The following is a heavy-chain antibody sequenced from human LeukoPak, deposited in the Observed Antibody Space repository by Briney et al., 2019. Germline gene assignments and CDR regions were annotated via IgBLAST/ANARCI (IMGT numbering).Heavy chain of an antibody. D-gene: IGHD3-16*01. CDR1: GFTVSSNY. CDR2: ISGTGGST. CDR3: AKELNGDY. J-gene: IGHJ4*02. V-gene: IGHV3-23*01. Sequence: GGSLRLSCAASGFTVSSNYMSWVRQAPGKGLEWVSGISGTGGSTYYADSVKGRFTVSRDNSKNTLYLQMNSLRAEDTAVYYCAKELNGDYWGQGTLVTVSS.